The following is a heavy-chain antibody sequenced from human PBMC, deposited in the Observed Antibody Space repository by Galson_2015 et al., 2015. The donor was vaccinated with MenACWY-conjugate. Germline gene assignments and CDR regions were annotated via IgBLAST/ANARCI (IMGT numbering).Heavy chain of an antibody. Sequence: SLRLSCAASGFTFSTYGMHWVRQAPGKGLEWVAVISYDGSNKYYADSVKGRFTISRDNSENTLFLQMNSLRAEDTAVYYCAKGREDFDYWGQGTLVTVSS. D-gene: IGHD1-26*01. CDR3: AKGREDFDY. CDR1: GFTFSTYG. V-gene: IGHV3-30*18. CDR2: ISYDGSNK. J-gene: IGHJ4*02.